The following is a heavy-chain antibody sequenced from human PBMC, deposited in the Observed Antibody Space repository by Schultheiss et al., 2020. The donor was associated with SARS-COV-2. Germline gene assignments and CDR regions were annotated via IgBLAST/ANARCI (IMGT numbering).Heavy chain of an antibody. CDR1: GFTVSSNY. Sequence: GGSLRLSCAASGFTVSSNYMSWVRQAPGKGLEWVSYISSSGSTIYYADSVKGRFTISRDNAKNSLYLQMNSLRAEDTAVYYCARGDGYGDYAAGLDYWGQGTLVTVSS. J-gene: IGHJ4*02. CDR2: ISSSGSTI. CDR3: ARGDGYGDYAAGLDY. V-gene: IGHV3-11*01. D-gene: IGHD4-17*01.